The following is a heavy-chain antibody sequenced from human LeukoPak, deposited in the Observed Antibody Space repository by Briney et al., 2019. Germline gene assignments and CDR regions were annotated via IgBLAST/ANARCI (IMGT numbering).Heavy chain of an antibody. CDR2: MNPNSGNT. V-gene: IGHV1-8*01. J-gene: IGHJ4*02. CDR1: GYTFTSYD. CDR3: ARVYYGSGAHDY. D-gene: IGHD3-10*01. Sequence: ASVKVSCKASGYTFTSYDINWVRQATGQGLEWMGWMNPNSGNTGYAQKFQGRVTMTTDTSTSTAYMELRSLRSDDTAVYYCARVYYGSGAHDYWGQGTLVTVSS.